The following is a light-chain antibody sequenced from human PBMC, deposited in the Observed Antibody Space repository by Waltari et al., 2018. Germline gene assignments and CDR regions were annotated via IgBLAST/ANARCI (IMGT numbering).Light chain of an antibody. CDR1: QAISDY. Sequence: DIQMTQSPSFLSASVGDTVTITCRASQAISDYLAWYQQQAGKTPRLLMFSASTLQSGVPSRFSGSGSGTDFSLTISNLQPEDVATYFCQKYDRAPFTFGQGTRLEI. V-gene: IGKV1-27*01. CDR3: QKYDRAPFT. CDR2: SAS. J-gene: IGKJ5*01.